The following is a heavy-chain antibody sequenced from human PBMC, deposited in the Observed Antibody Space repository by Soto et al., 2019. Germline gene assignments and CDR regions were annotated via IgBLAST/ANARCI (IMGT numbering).Heavy chain of an antibody. J-gene: IGHJ5*02. V-gene: IGHV1-24*01. D-gene: IGHD5-12*01. CDR1: GYTLTELS. CDR3: ATGGDDPFWFDP. CDR2: FDPEDGET. Sequence: ASVKVSWKVSGYTLTELSIHWVRQAPGKGLEWMGGFDPEDGETIYAQKFQGRVTMTEDTSTDTAYMELSSLRSEDTAVYYCATGGDDPFWFDPWGQGTLVTFSS.